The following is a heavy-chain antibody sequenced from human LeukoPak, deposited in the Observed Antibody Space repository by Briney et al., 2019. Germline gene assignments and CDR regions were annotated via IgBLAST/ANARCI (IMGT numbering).Heavy chain of an antibody. J-gene: IGHJ4*02. CDR1: GFTFSSYG. Sequence: GESLRLSCAASGFTFSSYGMHWVRQAPGKGLEWVAVISYDGSNKYYADSVKGRFTISRDNSKNTLYLQMNSLRAEDTAVYYCAKDVGNPIVYHFDYWGQGTLVTVSS. V-gene: IGHV3-30*18. D-gene: IGHD2-2*02. CDR3: AKDVGNPIVYHFDY. CDR2: ISYDGSNK.